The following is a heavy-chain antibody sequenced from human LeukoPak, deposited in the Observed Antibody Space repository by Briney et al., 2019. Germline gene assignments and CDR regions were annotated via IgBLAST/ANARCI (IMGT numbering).Heavy chain of an antibody. CDR3: ARWGAGGEGIVDAFDI. D-gene: IGHD2-21*01. CDR2: INPSGGST. V-gene: IGHV1-46*01. Sequence: ASVKVSCTASGYTFTSYYMHWVRQAPGQGLEWMGIINPSGGSTSYAQKFQGRVTMTRDMSTSTVYMELSSLRAEDTAVYYCARWGAGGEGIVDAFDIWGQGTMVTVSS. CDR1: GYTFTSYY. J-gene: IGHJ3*02.